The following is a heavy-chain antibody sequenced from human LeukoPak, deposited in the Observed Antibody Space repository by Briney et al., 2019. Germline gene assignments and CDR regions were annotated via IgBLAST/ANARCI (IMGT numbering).Heavy chain of an antibody. D-gene: IGHD6-19*01. J-gene: IGHJ4*02. Sequence: SVKVSCKASGGTFSSYAISWVRQAPGHGLEWMGRIIPILGIANYAQKFQGRVTITADKSTSTAYVELSSLRSEDTAVYYCTDSSGWPTSDYWGQGTLVTVSS. V-gene: IGHV1-69*04. CDR3: TDSSGWPTSDY. CDR2: IIPILGIA. CDR1: GGTFSSYA.